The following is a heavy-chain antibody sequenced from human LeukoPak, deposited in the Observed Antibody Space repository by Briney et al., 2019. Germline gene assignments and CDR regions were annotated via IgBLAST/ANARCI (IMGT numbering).Heavy chain of an antibody. CDR1: GLPVCINY. CDR2: IYSGGST. J-gene: IGHJ4*02. V-gene: IGHV3-53*01. CDR3: ARWGNTISSPFDC. D-gene: IGHD3-9*01. Sequence: GGSLRLSCGVSGLPVCINYMSWVSRAPGKGLVVVSVIYSGGSTYYADSVKGRFTISRDNSKNTLYLQMNSLRAEDTAVYYCARWGNTISSPFDCWGQGTLVTVSS.